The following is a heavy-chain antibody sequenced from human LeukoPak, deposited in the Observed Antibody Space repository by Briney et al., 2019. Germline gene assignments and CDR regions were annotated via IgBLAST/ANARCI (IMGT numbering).Heavy chain of an antibody. J-gene: IGHJ5*02. CDR1: GGSFSGYY. CDR2: INHSGST. Sequence: PSETLSLTCAVYGGSFSGYYWSWIRQPPGKGLEWIGEINHSGSTNYNPSLKSRVTISVDTSKNQFSLKLSSVTAADTAVYSCARNAAITGIWFDPWAREPWSPSPQ. D-gene: IGHD1-14*01. CDR3: ARNAAITGIWFDP. V-gene: IGHV4-34*01.